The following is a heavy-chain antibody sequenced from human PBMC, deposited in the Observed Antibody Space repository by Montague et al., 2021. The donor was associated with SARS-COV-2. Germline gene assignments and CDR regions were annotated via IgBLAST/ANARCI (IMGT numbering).Heavy chain of an antibody. CDR3: ARGSWHIVVVTAIRDGYYGMDV. D-gene: IGHD2-21*02. CDR2: VSSSGST. V-gene: IGHV4-4*07. J-gene: IGHJ6*02. Sequence: SETLSLTCTVSGDSITYFYWSWIRQPAGKGLEWIGRVSSSGSTNXXPSLRSRVSISVGTSKNQFSLKLSSVTAADTAVYYCARGSWHIVVVTAIRDGYYGMDVWGQGTTVTVSS. CDR1: GDSITYFY.